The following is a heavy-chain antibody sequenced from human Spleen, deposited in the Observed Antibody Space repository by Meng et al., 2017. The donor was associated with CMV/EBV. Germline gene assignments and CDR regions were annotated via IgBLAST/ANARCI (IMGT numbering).Heavy chain of an antibody. CDR3: VRDCLGRHYCSSNSCCGGN. D-gene: IGHD2-2*01. Sequence: GGSLRLSCAASGFTFDDYGMSWVRQAPGKGLEWVSSIDWSGSSTGYADSVKGRFSISRDSAKNSLYLQMDSLRAEDTVLYYCVRDCLGRHYCSSNSCCGGNWGQGTLVTVSS. J-gene: IGHJ4*02. CDR2: IDWSGSST. CDR1: GFTFDDYG. V-gene: IGHV3-20*04.